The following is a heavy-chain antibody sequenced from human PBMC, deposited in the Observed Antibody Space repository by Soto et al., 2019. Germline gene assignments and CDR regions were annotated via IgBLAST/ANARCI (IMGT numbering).Heavy chain of an antibody. D-gene: IGHD5-12*01. J-gene: IGHJ4*02. CDR2: IRSKAYGGTT. CDR1: GFTFGDYA. CDR3: TRAEIVATMRGVYYFDY. Sequence: VQLVESGGGLVQPGRSLRLSCTASGFTFGDYAMSWFRQAPGKGLEWVGFIRSKAYGGTTEYAASVKGRFTISRDDSKSIAYLQMNSLKTEDTAVYYCTRAEIVATMRGVYYFDYWGQGTLVTVSS. V-gene: IGHV3-49*03.